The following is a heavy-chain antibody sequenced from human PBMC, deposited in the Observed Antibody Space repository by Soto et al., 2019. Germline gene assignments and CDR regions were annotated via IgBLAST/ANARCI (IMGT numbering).Heavy chain of an antibody. CDR3: ARYYYDSSGYYLHGMDV. J-gene: IGHJ6*02. Sequence: PSETLSLTCTVSGGSISSGDYYWSWIRQPPGKGLEWIGYIYYSGSTYYNPSLKSRVTISVDTSKNQFSLKLSSVTAADTAVYYCARYYYDSSGYYLHGMDVWGQGTTVTVSS. V-gene: IGHV4-30-4*01. D-gene: IGHD3-22*01. CDR1: GGSISSGDYY. CDR2: IYYSGST.